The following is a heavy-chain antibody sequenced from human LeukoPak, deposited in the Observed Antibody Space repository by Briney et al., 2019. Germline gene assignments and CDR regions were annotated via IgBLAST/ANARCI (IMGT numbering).Heavy chain of an antibody. CDR1: GGTFRRFT. J-gene: IGHJ4*02. Sequence: SVEVSCKASGGTFRRFTISWVRQAPGQGFEWMGGITPIFGTANFAQKFQGRVSITADESTSTAFMELSSLRSEDTAVYYCAREWGLESSGYYYAYWGQGTLVTVSS. V-gene: IGHV1-69*01. CDR3: AREWGLESSGYYYAY. CDR2: ITPIFGTA. D-gene: IGHD3-22*01.